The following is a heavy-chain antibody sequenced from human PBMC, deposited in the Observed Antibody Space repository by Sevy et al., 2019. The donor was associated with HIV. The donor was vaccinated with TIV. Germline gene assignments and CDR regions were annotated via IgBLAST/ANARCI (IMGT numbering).Heavy chain of an antibody. V-gene: IGHV3-64*02. Sequence: GGSLRLSCAASGFTFSSYAMHWVRQAPGKGLEYVSAISSNGGSTYYADSVKGRFTISRDNSKNTLYLQMGSLRAEDMDVYYCARGRSKWELPWFDPWGQGTLVTVSS. J-gene: IGHJ5*02. CDR1: GFTFSSYA. CDR2: ISSNGGST. CDR3: ARGRSKWELPWFDP. D-gene: IGHD1-26*01.